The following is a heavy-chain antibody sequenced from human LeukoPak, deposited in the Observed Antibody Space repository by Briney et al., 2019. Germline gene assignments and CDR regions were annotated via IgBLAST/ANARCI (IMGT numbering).Heavy chain of an antibody. V-gene: IGHV3-9*01. CDR2: ISWNSGSI. J-gene: IGHJ4*02. D-gene: IGHD3-22*01. CDR3: AKGGYDCSGYFGY. Sequence: GGSLRLSCAASGFTFDDYAMHWVRQAPGKGLEWVSGISWNSGSIGYADSVKGRFTISRDNAKNSLYLQMNSLRAEDTALYYCAKGGYDCSGYFGYWGQGTLVTVSS. CDR1: GFTFDDYA.